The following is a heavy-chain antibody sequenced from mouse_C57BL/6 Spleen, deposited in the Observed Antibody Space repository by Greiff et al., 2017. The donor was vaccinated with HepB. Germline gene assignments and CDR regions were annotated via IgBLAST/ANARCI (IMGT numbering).Heavy chain of an antibody. CDR1: GYTFTSYW. CDR3: ARWAYGSEGAWFAY. CDR2: IDPSDSYT. V-gene: IGHV1-59*01. D-gene: IGHD1-1*01. J-gene: IGHJ3*01. Sequence: VQLQQPGAELVRPGTSVKLSCKASGYTFTSYWMHWVKQRPGQGLEWIGVIDPSDSYTNYNQKFKGKATLTVDTSSSTAYMQLSSLTSEDSAVYYCARWAYGSEGAWFAYWGQGTLVTVSA.